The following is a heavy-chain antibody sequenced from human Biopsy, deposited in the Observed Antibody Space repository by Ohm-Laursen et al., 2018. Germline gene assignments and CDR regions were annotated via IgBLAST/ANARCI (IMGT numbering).Heavy chain of an antibody. D-gene: IGHD2-15*01. CDR3: ARRGSGGRSFDY. CDR2: INHSGHT. V-gene: IGHV4-59*08. Sequence: SDTLSLTCTVSSASINLYYWGWIRQSPGKGLEWIGYINHSGHTNYNPSLKSRLTMSADTSKNQFSLKLGSVTVADTAVFYCARRGSGGRSFDYWGQGSLVTVSS. CDR1: SASINLYY. J-gene: IGHJ4*02.